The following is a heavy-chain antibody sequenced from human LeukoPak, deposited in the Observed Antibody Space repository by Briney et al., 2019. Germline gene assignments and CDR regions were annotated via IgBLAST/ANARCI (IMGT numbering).Heavy chain of an antibody. CDR3: AKDGYSGSYSRPFFFDY. D-gene: IGHD1-26*01. J-gene: IGHJ4*02. Sequence: GGSLRLSCAASGFTFSSYAMSWVRQAPGKGLEWVSAISGSGGSTYYADSVKGRFTISRDNSKNTLHLQMNSLRAEDTAVYYCAKDGYSGSYSRPFFFDYWGQGTLVTVSS. CDR2: ISGSGGST. V-gene: IGHV3-23*01. CDR1: GFTFSSYA.